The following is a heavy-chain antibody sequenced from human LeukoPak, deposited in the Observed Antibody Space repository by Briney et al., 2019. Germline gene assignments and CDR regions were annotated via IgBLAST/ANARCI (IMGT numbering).Heavy chain of an antibody. V-gene: IGHV3-74*01. CDR3: ARDHGGSYYYYGMDV. CDR2: INSDGSST. J-gene: IGHJ6*02. D-gene: IGHD1-26*01. CDR1: GLTFSSYW. Sequence: GGSLRLSCGASGLTFSSYWMHWVRQAPGKGLVWVARINSDGSSTGYADSGKGRFTISRDNAKNTLYLQMNSLRAEDTAVYYCARDHGGSYYYYGMDVWGQGTTVIVSS.